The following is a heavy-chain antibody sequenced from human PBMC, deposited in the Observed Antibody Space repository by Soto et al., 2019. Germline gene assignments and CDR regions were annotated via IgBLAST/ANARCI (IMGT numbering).Heavy chain of an antibody. V-gene: IGHV3-23*01. J-gene: IGHJ4*02. CDR1: GFTFNSYA. CDR2: ISGGSGTT. CDR3: VKMRYFDC. Sequence: GESLKISCAASGFTFNSYAMSWVRQAPGKGLEWVSTISGGSGTTFYADSVKGRFTISRDNSKNTLFLQMNSLRAEDTAVYYCVKMRYFDCWGQGTLVTVSS.